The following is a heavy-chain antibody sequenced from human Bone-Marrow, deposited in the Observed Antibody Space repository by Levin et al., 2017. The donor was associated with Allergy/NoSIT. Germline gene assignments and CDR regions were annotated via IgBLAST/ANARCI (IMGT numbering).Heavy chain of an antibody. CDR1: GFTFSSYA. CDR2: ISYDGSNK. Sequence: PGGSLRLSCAASGFTFSSYAMHWVRQAPGKGLEWVAVISYDGSNKYYADSVKGRFTISRDNSKNTLYLQMNSLRAEDTAVYYCARDRRTYYYYGMDVWGQGTTVTVSS. V-gene: IGHV3-30*04. J-gene: IGHJ6*02. CDR3: ARDRRTYYYYGMDV.